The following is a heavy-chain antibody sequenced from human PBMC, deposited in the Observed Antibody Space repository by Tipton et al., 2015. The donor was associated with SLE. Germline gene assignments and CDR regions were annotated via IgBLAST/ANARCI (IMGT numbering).Heavy chain of an antibody. J-gene: IGHJ3*02. Sequence: TLSLTCTVSGGSISSSSYYWGWIRQPPGKGLEWIGSIYYSGSTYYNPSLKSRVTISVDTSKNQFSLKLSSVTATDTAVYYCARWTRKAFDIWGQGTMVTVSS. CDR2: IYYSGST. CDR1: GGSISSSSYY. D-gene: IGHD1-14*01. CDR3: ARWTRKAFDI. V-gene: IGHV4-39*07.